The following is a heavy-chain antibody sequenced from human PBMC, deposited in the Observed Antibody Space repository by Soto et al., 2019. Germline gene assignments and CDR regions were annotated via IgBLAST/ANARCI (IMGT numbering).Heavy chain of an antibody. CDR3: ASMGYHYGSGSYPLDY. J-gene: IGHJ4*02. CDR2: MYNSGST. Sequence: PSETQSLTSTVSGGNIGSYYWTWIRQPPGKGLEWIGFMYNSGSTHYNPSLKSRVTISLDTSKNQFSLNLRSVTAADTAVYYCASMGYHYGSGSYPLDYWGQGTLVTSPQ. D-gene: IGHD3-10*01. V-gene: IGHV4-59*08. CDR1: GGNIGSYY.